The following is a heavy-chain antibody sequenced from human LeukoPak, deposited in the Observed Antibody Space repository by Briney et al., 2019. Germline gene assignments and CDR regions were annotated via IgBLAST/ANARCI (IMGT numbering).Heavy chain of an antibody. D-gene: IGHD6-19*01. CDR3: AKDRGYSSGWYLYYFDY. CDR1: GFTFSSYA. CDR2: ISGSGGST. Sequence: GGSLRLPCAASGFTFSSYAMSWVRQAPGKGLEWVSAISGSGGSTYYADSVKGRFTISRDNSKNTLYLQMNSLRAEDTAVYYCAKDRGYSSGWYLYYFDYWGQGTLVTVSS. V-gene: IGHV3-23*01. J-gene: IGHJ4*02.